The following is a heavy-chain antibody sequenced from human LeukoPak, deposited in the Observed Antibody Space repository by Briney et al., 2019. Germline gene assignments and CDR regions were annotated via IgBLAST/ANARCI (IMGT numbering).Heavy chain of an antibody. J-gene: IGHJ4*02. V-gene: IGHV3-21*01. CDR2: ISSSSSYI. CDR3: ARGPRYTAMARSPFDY. CDR1: GFTFSSYS. Sequence: GGSLRLSCAASGFTFSSYSMNWVRQAPGKGLEWVSSISSSSSYIYYADSVKGRFTIPRDNAKNSLYLQMNSLRAEDTAVYYCARGPRYTAMARSPFDYWGQRTLVTVSS. D-gene: IGHD5-18*01.